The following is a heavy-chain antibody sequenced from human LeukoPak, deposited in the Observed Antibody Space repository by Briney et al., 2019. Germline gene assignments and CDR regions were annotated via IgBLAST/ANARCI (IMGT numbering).Heavy chain of an antibody. D-gene: IGHD3-9*01. J-gene: IGHJ6*03. V-gene: IGHV3-7*01. CDR1: GFTFSSYW. Sequence: SGGSLRLSCAASGFTFSSYWMSWVRQAPGKGLEWVANIKQDGSEKYYVDSVKGRFTISRDNAKNSLYLQMNSLRAEDTAVYYCARDILTGYYIPLYYYYYYMDVWGKGTTVTVSS. CDR3: ARDILTGYYIPLYYYYYYMDV. CDR2: IKQDGSEK.